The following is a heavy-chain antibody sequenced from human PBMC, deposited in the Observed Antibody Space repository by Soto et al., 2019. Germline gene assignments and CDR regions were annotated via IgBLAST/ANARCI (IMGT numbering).Heavy chain of an antibody. D-gene: IGHD3-22*01. CDR2: IYYSGST. CDR3: ARHVREYYDSSGYSNYWYFDL. J-gene: IGHJ2*01. V-gene: IGHV4-39*01. CDR1: GGSISSSSYY. Sequence: QLQLQESGPGLVKPSETLSLTCTVSGGSISSSSYYWGWIRQPPGKGLEWIGSIYYSGSTYYNPSLKRRVTISVDTSKNQFSLKLSSVTAADTAVYYCARHVREYYDSSGYSNYWYFDLWGRGTLVTVSS.